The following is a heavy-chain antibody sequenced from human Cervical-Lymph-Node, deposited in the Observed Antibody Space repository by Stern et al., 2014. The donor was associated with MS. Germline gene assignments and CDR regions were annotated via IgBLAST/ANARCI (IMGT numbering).Heavy chain of an antibody. J-gene: IGHJ4*02. CDR3: ATSSAWSNFDY. CDR1: GYTLTNYA. Sequence: QVQLVQSGSELKKPGASVKVSCKASGYTLTNYALNWVRQAPGQGLEWMGWINTHTGDPTYAQGFTGRFVISLDTSVSTAYLQISSLKAEDTAVYYCATSSAWSNFDYWGQGTLVTVPS. CDR2: INTHTGDP. V-gene: IGHV7-4-1*02. D-gene: IGHD6-13*01.